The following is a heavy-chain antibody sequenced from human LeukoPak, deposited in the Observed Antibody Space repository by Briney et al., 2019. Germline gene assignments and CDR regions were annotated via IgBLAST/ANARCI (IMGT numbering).Heavy chain of an antibody. J-gene: IGHJ4*02. V-gene: IGHV4-59*02. D-gene: IGHD5-24*01. CDR1: GDSVSSYY. Sequence: SETLSLTCTVSGDSVSSYYWNWIRQPPVKGLEWIGYTSYSGSTNYNPSLKSRVTISVDTSKNQFSLKLSSVTAADTAVYYCARGSHGYNRGRSGYLDYWGQGTLVIVSS. CDR2: TSYSGST. CDR3: ARGSHGYNRGRSGYLDY.